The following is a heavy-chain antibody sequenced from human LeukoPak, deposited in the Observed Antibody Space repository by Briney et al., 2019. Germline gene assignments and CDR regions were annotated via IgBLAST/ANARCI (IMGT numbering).Heavy chain of an antibody. D-gene: IGHD3-22*01. V-gene: IGHV3-7*05. J-gene: IGHJ4*02. Sequence: GGSLRLSCAASGFTFSSYWMSWVRQAPGKGLEWVANIKQDGSEKYYVDSVKGRFTICRDNAKNSLYLQMNSLRAEDTAVYYCARRPEYYYDSSGYNSWGQGTLVTVSS. CDR2: IKQDGSEK. CDR1: GFTFSSYW. CDR3: ARRPEYYYDSSGYNS.